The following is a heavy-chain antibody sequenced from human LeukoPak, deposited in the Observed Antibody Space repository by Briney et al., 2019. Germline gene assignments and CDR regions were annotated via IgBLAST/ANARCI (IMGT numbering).Heavy chain of an antibody. Sequence: PSETLSLTCTVSGYSISSGYYWGWIRQPPGKGLEWIASIYHSGSTYYNPSLKSRVTISVDTSKNQFSLKLSSVTAADTAVYYCARELSGSYYYYYYMDVWGKGTTVTISS. CDR3: ARELSGSYYYYYYMDV. CDR2: IYHSGST. D-gene: IGHD1-26*01. V-gene: IGHV4-38-2*02. CDR1: GYSISSGYY. J-gene: IGHJ6*03.